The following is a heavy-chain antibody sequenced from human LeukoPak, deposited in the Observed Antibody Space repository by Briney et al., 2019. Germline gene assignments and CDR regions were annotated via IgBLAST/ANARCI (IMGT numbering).Heavy chain of an antibody. CDR3: AKRHGDYFDY. Sequence: GGSLRLSCAASGFPFSSYAMSWVRQPPGKGLECISTISDSFRITDDADSVKGRFTISRGNSKNTLYLQMNTLGAEDTAVYYCAKRHGDYFDYWGQGTLVTVSS. D-gene: IGHD4-17*01. J-gene: IGHJ4*02. V-gene: IGHV3-23*01. CDR1: GFPFSSYA. CDR2: ISDSFRIT.